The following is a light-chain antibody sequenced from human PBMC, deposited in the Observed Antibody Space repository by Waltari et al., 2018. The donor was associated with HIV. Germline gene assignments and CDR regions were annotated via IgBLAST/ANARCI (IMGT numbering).Light chain of an antibody. CDR2: RNN. CDR3: AAWDDSLSGYV. J-gene: IGLJ1*01. CDR1: SSNIESNY. V-gene: IGLV1-47*01. Sequence: QSVLTQPPSASGTPGQRVTISCSGSSSNIESNYVYWYQHLPGTAPKLLIYRNNQRPSGVPDRFSGSKSVTSASLAISGLRSEDEADYYCAAWDDSLSGYVFGTGTKVTVL.